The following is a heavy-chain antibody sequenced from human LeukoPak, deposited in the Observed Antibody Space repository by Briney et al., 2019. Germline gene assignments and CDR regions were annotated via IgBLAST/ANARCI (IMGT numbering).Heavy chain of an antibody. CDR1: GYTFTSYG. Sequence: ASVKVSCKASGYTFTSYGISWVRQAPGQGLEWMGWISAYNGNTNYAQKLQGRVTMTTDTSTSTAYMELRSLRSDGTAVYYCASGTYSGSYFDYWGQGTLVTVSS. CDR3: ASGTYSGSYFDY. D-gene: IGHD1-26*01. V-gene: IGHV1-18*01. J-gene: IGHJ4*02. CDR2: ISAYNGNT.